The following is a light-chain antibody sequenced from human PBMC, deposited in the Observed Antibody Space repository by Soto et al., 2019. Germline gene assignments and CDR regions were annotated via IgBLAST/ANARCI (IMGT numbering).Light chain of an antibody. V-gene: IGKV3-20*01. J-gene: IGKJ4*01. CDR1: QSVSSNF. Sequence: EIVLSQSPGTLSLSPGGRATLSCRASQSVSSNFLAWYQHKPGQGPRLLIYGASSRATGIPDRFSGSGSGTDFTLTISRLEPEDFAVYFCHQYGSAPLTFGGGTKVDIK. CDR2: GAS. CDR3: HQYGSAPLT.